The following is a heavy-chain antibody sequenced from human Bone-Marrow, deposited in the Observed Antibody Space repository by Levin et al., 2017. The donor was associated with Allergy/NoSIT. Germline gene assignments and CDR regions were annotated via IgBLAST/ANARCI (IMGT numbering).Heavy chain of an antibody. V-gene: IGHV1-24*01. J-gene: IGHJ2*01. CDR3: ATRLPIVVVVAATATDYWYFDL. D-gene: IGHD2-15*01. CDR1: GYTLTELS. Sequence: GESLKISCKVSGYTLTELSMHWVRQAPGKGLEWMGGFDPEDGETIYAQKFQGRVTMTEDTSTDTAYMELSSLRSEDTAVYYCATRLPIVVVVAATATDYWYFDLWAVAPWSLSPQ. CDR2: FDPEDGET.